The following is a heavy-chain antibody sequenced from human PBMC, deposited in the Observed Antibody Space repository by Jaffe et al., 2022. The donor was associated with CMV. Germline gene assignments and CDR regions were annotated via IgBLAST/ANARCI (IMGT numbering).Heavy chain of an antibody. J-gene: IGHJ5*02. CDR1: GGSISSSSYY. D-gene: IGHD3-22*01. CDR3: ARHVSEYYYDSSGYYPPGYNWFDP. CDR2: IYYSGST. Sequence: QLQLQESGPGLVKPSETLSLTCTVSGGSISSSSYYWGWIRQPPGKGLEWIGSIYYSGSTYYNPSLKSRVTISVDTSKNQFSLKLSSVTAADTAVYYCARHVSEYYYDSSGYYPPGYNWFDPWGQGTLVTVSS. V-gene: IGHV4-39*01.